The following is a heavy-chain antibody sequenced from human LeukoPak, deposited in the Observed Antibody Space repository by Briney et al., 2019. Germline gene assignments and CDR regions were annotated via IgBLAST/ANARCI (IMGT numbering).Heavy chain of an antibody. Sequence: GGSLRLSCAASGFTFSSYSMNWVRQAPGKGLEWVSYISSSSSTIYYADSVKGRFTISRDNAKNSLYLQMNSLRAEDTAVYYCARDQVADDYGDYSPEYYYYYGMDVWGQGTTVTVSS. CDR3: ARDQVADDYGDYSPEYYYYYGMDV. V-gene: IGHV3-48*01. D-gene: IGHD4-17*01. CDR1: GFTFSSYS. CDR2: ISSSSSTI. J-gene: IGHJ6*02.